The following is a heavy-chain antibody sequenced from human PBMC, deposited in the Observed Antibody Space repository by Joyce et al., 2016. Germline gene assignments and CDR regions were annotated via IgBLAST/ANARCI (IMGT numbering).Heavy chain of an antibody. D-gene: IGHD3-22*01. CDR1: GFRFSTSS. CDR3: ARGGIVYDYSMDL. V-gene: IGHV3-21*02. CDR2: ISSDSTYI. Sequence: EVQLVESGGGLVKPGGSLRISCAASGFRFSTSSMSWFRRGPGRGLEGVAAISSDSTYIFYADSVKGRFTVSRDNAKNALYLQMNSLRAEDTAVFFCARGGIVYDYSMDLWGQGTTVTVSS. J-gene: IGHJ6*02.